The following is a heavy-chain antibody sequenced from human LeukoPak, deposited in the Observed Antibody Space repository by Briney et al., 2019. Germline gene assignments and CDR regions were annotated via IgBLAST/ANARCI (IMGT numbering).Heavy chain of an antibody. CDR2: ISAYNGNT. D-gene: IGHD3-3*01. Sequence: ASVKVSCKASGYTFTSYGISWVRQAPGQGLEWMGWISAYNGNTNYAQKLQGRVTMTTDTSTSTAYMELRSLRSDDTAVYYCARERPPFFGVVIPYSSSGRAVWAQGTTVTVSS. V-gene: IGHV1-18*01. J-gene: IGHJ6*02. CDR1: GYTFTSYG. CDR3: ARERPPFFGVVIPYSSSGRAV.